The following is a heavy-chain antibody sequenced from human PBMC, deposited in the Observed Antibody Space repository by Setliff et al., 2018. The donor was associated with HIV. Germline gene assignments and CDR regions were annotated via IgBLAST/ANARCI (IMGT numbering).Heavy chain of an antibody. D-gene: IGHD3-10*01. V-gene: IGHV1-24*01. CDR3: WFGEPVGPFDI. CDR2: FDPEKGET. J-gene: IGHJ3*02. Sequence: ASVKVSCKVSGYTLSEVSMHWVRQAPGKGLEWMGGFDPEKGETVYAQKLQGRVTMTDDTSTDTAYMELSSLRSEDTAVYFCWFGEPVGPFDIWGQGTRVTVSS. CDR1: GYTLSEVS.